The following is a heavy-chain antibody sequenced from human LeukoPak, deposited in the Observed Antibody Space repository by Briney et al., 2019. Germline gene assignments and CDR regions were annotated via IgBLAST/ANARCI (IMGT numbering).Heavy chain of an antibody. J-gene: IGHJ5*02. Sequence: GRSLRLSCAASGFTFSSYGMHWVRQAPGKGLEWVAVISYDGSNKYYADSVKGRFTISRDNSKNTLYLQMNSLRAEDTAVYYCAKDARDDFWSGYYKGGRFDPWGQGTLVTVSS. CDR2: ISYDGSNK. CDR1: GFTFSSYG. V-gene: IGHV3-30*18. CDR3: AKDARDDFWSGYYKGGRFDP. D-gene: IGHD3-3*01.